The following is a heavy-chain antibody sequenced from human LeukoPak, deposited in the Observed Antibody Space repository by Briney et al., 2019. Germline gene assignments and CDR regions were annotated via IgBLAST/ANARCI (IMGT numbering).Heavy chain of an antibody. CDR1: GPTFSSYA. V-gene: IGHV1-69*05. CDR2: IIPIFGTA. CDR3: ASLRGSYLDY. J-gene: IGHJ4*02. D-gene: IGHD1-26*01. Sequence: SVKVSCKVSGPTFSSYAISWVRQAPGQGLEWMGGIIPIFGTANYAQKFQGRVTITTDESTSTAYMELSSLRSEDTAVYYCASLRGSYLDYWGQGTLVTVSS.